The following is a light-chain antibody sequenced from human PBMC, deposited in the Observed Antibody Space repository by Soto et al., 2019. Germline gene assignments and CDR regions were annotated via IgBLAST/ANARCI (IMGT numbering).Light chain of an antibody. CDR3: CSYAGSYAYV. Sequence: QSVLTQPRSVSGSPGQSVTISCTGTSSDVGVYNYVSWYQQHPGKAPKLMIYDVSKRPSGVPDRFSGSKSGNTASLTISGLQAEDEADYYCCSYAGSYAYVFGTGTKVPVX. CDR1: SSDVGVYNY. V-gene: IGLV2-11*01. J-gene: IGLJ1*01. CDR2: DVS.